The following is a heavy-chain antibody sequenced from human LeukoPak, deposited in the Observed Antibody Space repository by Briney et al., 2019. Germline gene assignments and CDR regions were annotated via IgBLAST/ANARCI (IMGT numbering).Heavy chain of an antibody. CDR2: ISAYNGNT. J-gene: IGHJ6*02. CDR3: ARDWDFGVAPQTGGYYYYGMDV. Sequence: GASVKVSCKASGYTFTSYGISWVRQAPGQGLEWMGWISAYNGNTNYAQKLQGRVTMTTDTSTSTAYMELRSLRSDDTAVYYCARDWDFGVAPQTGGYYYYGMDVWGQGTTVTVSS. V-gene: IGHV1-18*01. D-gene: IGHD3-3*01. CDR1: GYTFTSYG.